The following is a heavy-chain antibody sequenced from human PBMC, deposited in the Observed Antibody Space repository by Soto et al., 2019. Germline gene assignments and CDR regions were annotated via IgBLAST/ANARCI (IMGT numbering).Heavy chain of an antibody. CDR2: ISPNSGAT. Sequence: ASVKVSCKASGYTFTSYGIIRVRHAPGQGLEWMGYISPNSGATTYAQNLQGRLTLTTDTSISTAYLQWSSLKASDTAMYYCARLWGGYSSSPRDYWGQGTLVTVSS. D-gene: IGHD6-6*01. CDR1: GYTFTSYG. CDR3: ARLWGGYSSSPRDY. J-gene: IGHJ4*02. V-gene: IGHV1-18*01.